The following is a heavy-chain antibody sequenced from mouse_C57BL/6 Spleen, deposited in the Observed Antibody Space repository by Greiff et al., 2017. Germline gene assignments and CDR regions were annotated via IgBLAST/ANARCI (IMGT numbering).Heavy chain of an antibody. V-gene: IGHV1-81*01. J-gene: IGHJ4*01. Sequence: QVQLQQSGAELARPGASVKLSCKASGYTFTSYGISWVKQRTGQGLEWIGEISPRSGNTYYNEKFKGKATLTADKSSSTAYMELRSLTSEDSAVYFCVYGSSYSYAMDYWGQGTSVTVSS. CDR3: VYGSSYSYAMDY. CDR2: ISPRSGNT. CDR1: GYTFTSYG. D-gene: IGHD1-1*01.